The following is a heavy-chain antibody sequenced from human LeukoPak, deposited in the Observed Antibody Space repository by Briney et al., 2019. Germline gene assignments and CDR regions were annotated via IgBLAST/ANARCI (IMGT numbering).Heavy chain of an antibody. CDR2: ISGSGGST. CDR1: GFTFSSYA. J-gene: IGHJ4*02. CDR3: AKDEDYDFWSGYCRFDC. V-gene: IGHV3-23*01. Sequence: GGSLRLSCAASGFTFSSYAMSWVRQAPGKGLEWVSAISGSGGSTYYADSVKGRFTISRDNSKNTLYLQMNSLRAEDTAVYYCAKDEDYDFWSGYCRFDCWGQGTLVTVSS. D-gene: IGHD3-3*01.